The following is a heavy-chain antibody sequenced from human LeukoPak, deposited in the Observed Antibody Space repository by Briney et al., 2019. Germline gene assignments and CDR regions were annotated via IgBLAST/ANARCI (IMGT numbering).Heavy chain of an antibody. Sequence: SETLSLTCIVSGGSISISTYYWDWIRQPPGKGLEWIGTIYYSGSSYYNPSLKSRVTMSVDTSKNQFSLKLASVTAADTAVYYCASGDLVATTRGSFDYWGQGTLVTVSP. CDR1: GGSISISTYY. V-gene: IGHV4-39*07. CDR2: IYYSGSS. J-gene: IGHJ4*02. CDR3: ASGDLVATTRGSFDY. D-gene: IGHD1-26*01.